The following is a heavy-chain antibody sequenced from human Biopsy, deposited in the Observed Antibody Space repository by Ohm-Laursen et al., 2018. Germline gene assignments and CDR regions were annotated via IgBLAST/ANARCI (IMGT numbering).Heavy chain of an antibody. CDR1: GVSIRGYY. D-gene: IGHD2-21*01. Sequence: LSLTCAVSGVSIRGYYWSWVRRPAGRGLEWIGRVYVGGSNNYNPSLRSRVSLSVDTSKNQFSLMLSGVTAADTAVYYCVSIFHTNNERRPFDMWGQGTMVAVSA. J-gene: IGHJ3*02. CDR2: VYVGGSN. V-gene: IGHV4-4*07. CDR3: VSIFHTNNERRPFDM.